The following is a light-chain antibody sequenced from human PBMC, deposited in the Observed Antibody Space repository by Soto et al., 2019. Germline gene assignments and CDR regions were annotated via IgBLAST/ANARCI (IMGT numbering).Light chain of an antibody. CDR2: EVS. CDR3: SSYTTSGTLV. J-gene: IGLJ2*01. Sequence: QSALTQPASVSGSPGQSITISCTGTSSDIGGYNYVSWYHQHPGKAPKLMIYEVSYRPSGVSDRFSGSKSGNTASLTISGLQAEDEADYYCSSYTTSGTLVFGGGTKLTVL. CDR1: SSDIGGYNY. V-gene: IGLV2-14*01.